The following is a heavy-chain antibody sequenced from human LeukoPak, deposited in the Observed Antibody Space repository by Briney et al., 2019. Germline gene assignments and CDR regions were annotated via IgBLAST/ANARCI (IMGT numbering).Heavy chain of an antibody. Sequence: GGSLRLSCAASGFTFSSYAMSWVRQAPGKGLEWVSAISGSGGSTYYADSVKGRFTISRDNSKNTLYLQMNSLRAEDTAVYYCARGFCSSTNCYQRPFDFWGQGTLVTVSS. J-gene: IGHJ4*02. CDR3: ARGFCSSTNCYQRPFDF. D-gene: IGHD2-2*01. V-gene: IGHV3-23*01. CDR1: GFTFSSYA. CDR2: ISGSGGST.